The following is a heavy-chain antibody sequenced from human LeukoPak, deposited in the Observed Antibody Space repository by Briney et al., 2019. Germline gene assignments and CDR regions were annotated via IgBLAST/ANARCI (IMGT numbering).Heavy chain of an antibody. CDR2: IIPLFATA. CDR1: GGTFSSYA. J-gene: IGHJ4*02. V-gene: IGHV1-69*13. Sequence: SVKVSCKASGGTFSSYAISWVRQAPGQGLEWLGGIIPLFATANCAQKFQGRVTITADESTSTAYMELSSLRSEDTAVYYCAREGASTSWFRYYFDYWGQGTLVTVS. D-gene: IGHD2-2*01. CDR3: AREGASTSWFRYYFDY.